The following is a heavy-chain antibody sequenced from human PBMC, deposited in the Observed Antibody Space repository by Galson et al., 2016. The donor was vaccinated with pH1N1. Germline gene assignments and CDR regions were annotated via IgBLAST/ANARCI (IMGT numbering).Heavy chain of an antibody. V-gene: IGHV4-61*02. CDR1: GGSISSSIYY. CDR3: ARDRVALTGIFDY. CDR2: MYTSGTT. J-gene: IGHJ4*02. D-gene: IGHD3-10*01. Sequence: TLSLTCTVSGGSISSSIYYWNWIRQPAGKGLEWIGRMYTSGTTTYNPSLESRVSISVDTSKTQFSLRLSSGTAADTAVYFCARDRVALTGIFDYWGQGALVTVSS.